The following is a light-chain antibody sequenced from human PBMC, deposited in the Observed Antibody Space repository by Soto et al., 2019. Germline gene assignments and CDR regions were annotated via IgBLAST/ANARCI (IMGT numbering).Light chain of an antibody. V-gene: IGKV3D-15*01. J-gene: IGKJ1*01. CDR3: QQRMTWPLT. CDR1: QSVNNN. Sequence: EIVMTQSPVTLSVSPGQRATLSCTASQSVNNNVAWYQQKPGQAPRLLIYDASNRAAGTPARFSGSGSETDFTLTISSLQPDDFAIYYCQQRMTWPLTFGQGTKV. CDR2: DAS.